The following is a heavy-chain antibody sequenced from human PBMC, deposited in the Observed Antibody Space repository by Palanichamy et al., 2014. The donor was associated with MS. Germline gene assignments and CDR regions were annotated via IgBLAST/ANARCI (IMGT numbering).Heavy chain of an antibody. CDR2: ITSSSSTI. V-gene: IGHV3-48*01. CDR1: GFTFTSYS. CDR3: ARGYSSGWSSADY. Sequence: EVQLVESGGGLVQPGGSLRLSCTASGFTFTSYSMNWVRQAPGKGLEWVSYITSSSSTIYYADSVKGRFTISRDNAKNSLYLQMNSLRAEDTAVYFCARGYSSGWSSADYWGQGTLVSVSS. J-gene: IGHJ4*02. D-gene: IGHD6-19*01.